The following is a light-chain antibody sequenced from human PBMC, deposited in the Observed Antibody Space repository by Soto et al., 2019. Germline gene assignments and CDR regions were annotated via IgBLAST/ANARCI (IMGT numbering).Light chain of an antibody. V-gene: IGLV2-14*01. CDR3: CSYTTTSTWV. CDR1: SSDIGGYNY. Sequence: QSALTQPASVSASPGQSITISCTGTSSDIGGYNYVSWYQQHPGKAPKLMISEVSNRPSGVSNRFSGSKSGNTASLTISWLQAEDEADYYCCSYTTTSTWVFGGGTKLTVL. J-gene: IGLJ3*02. CDR2: EVS.